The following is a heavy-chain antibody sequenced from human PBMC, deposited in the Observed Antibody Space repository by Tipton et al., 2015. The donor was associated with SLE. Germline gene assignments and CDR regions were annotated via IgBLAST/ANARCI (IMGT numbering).Heavy chain of an antibody. D-gene: IGHD3-10*01. Sequence: TLSLTCTVSGASVSSGVFYWSWIRQHPGKGLEWIGYIHNSGSTYYNPSLKSRVTISVDTSKNQFSLKLSSVTAADTAVYYCARHTRGDIYYYYYMDVWGKGTTVTVSS. J-gene: IGHJ6*03. V-gene: IGHV4-30-4*08. CDR2: IHNSGST. CDR3: ARHTRGDIYYYYYMDV. CDR1: GASVSSGVFY.